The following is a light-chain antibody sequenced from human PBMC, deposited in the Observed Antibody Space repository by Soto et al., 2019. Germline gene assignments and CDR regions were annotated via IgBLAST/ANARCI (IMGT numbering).Light chain of an antibody. V-gene: IGLV1-40*01. J-gene: IGLJ3*02. Sequence: QSVLTQPPSVSGAPGQRVTLSCTGNSSNLGAGYDVHWYKQVPGAAPKLVIFGNRNRPSGVPERFSGSKSGTSASLAITGLPAEDEADYYCQAYDYSLTASVFGGGTKLTVL. CDR1: SSNLGAGYD. CDR3: QAYDYSLTASV. CDR2: GNR.